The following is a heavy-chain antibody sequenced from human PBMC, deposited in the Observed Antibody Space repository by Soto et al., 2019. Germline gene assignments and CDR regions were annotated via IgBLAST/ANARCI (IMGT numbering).Heavy chain of an antibody. Sequence: ASVKGSCTASGYTFTSYYINCVRQSTLQLLEWMVWMNPNSGNTGYAQKFQGRVTMTRNTSISTAYMELSSLRSEDTAVYYCARGGITIFGVVIEGYNWFDPWGQGTLVTVSS. CDR1: GYTFTSYY. D-gene: IGHD3-3*01. J-gene: IGHJ5*02. CDR3: ARGGITIFGVVIEGYNWFDP. CDR2: MNPNSGNT. V-gene: IGHV1-8*01.